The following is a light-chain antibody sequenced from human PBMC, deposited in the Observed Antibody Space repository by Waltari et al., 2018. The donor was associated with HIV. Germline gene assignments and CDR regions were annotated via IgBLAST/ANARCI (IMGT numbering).Light chain of an antibody. CDR2: AKD. V-gene: IGLV3-19*01. CDR1: SLRKFY. Sequence: SSELTQDPAVSVALGQTVRITCQGDSLRKFYASWYQQKPGQAPIVVISAKDNRPSGIPDRFSASSSGNTASLTIAGAQAEDEADYDCYSRDTSGNHRVFGGGTKLTVL. CDR3: YSRDTSGNHRV. J-gene: IGLJ3*02.